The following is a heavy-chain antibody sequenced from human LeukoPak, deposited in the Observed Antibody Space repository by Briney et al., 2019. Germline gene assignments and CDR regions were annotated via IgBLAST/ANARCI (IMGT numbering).Heavy chain of an antibody. CDR1: GFAFTNYE. J-gene: IGHJ4*02. CDR2: VSGSGTSI. V-gene: IGHV3-48*03. D-gene: IGHD4-23*01. Sequence: GGSLRLSCAASGFAFTNYEMNWVRQAPGKGLEWVSYVSGSGTSIFYEDSVKGRFTISGDNAKNSLYLQMNSLRAEDTAVYYCVRDRNGGNTFDYWGQGTLVTVSS. CDR3: VRDRNGGNTFDY.